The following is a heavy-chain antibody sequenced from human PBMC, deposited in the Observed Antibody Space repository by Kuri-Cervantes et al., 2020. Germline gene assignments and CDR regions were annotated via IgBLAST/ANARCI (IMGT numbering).Heavy chain of an antibody. CDR1: GGTFSSYA. CDR3: ARQFWEDKRYYYYYMDV. V-gene: IGHV1-69*13. CDR2: IIPIFGTA. D-gene: IGHD1-26*01. Sequence: SVKVSCKASGGTFSSYAISWVRQAPGQGLEWMGGIIPIFGTANYAQKFQGRVTITADESTSTAYMELSSLKASDTAMYYCARQFWEDKRYYYYYMDVWGKGTTVTVSS. J-gene: IGHJ6*03.